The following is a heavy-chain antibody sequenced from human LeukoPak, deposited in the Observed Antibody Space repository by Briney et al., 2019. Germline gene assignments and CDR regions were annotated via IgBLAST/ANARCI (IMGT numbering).Heavy chain of an antibody. CDR2: INWNGGST. CDR3: ARIFRNCTNGVCYPPRYYFDY. J-gene: IGHJ4*02. D-gene: IGHD2-8*01. Sequence: GSLRLSCAASGFTFDDYGMSWVRQAPGKGLEWVSGINWNGGSTGYADSVKGRFTISRDNAKNSLYLQMNSLRAEDTALYYCARIFRNCTNGVCYPPRYYFDYWGQGTLVTVSS. V-gene: IGHV3-20*04. CDR1: GFTFDDYG.